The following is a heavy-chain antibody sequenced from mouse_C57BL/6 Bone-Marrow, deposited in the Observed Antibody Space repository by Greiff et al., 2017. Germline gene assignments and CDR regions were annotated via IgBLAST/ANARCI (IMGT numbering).Heavy chain of an antibody. CDR2: ISNGGGST. V-gene: IGHV5-12*01. CDR1: GFTFSDYY. J-gene: IGHJ3*01. CDR3: ARHHPRFAY. Sequence: EVKLMESGGGLVQPGGSLKLSCAASGFTFSDYYMYWVRQTPEKRLEWVAYISNGGGSTYYPDTVKGRFTISRDNAKNTLYLQMSRLKSEDTAMYYCARHHPRFAYWGQGTLVTVSA.